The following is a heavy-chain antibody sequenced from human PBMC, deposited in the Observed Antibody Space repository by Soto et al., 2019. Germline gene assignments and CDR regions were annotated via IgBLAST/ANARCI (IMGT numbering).Heavy chain of an antibody. J-gene: IGHJ4*02. V-gene: IGHV4-61*08. Sequence: PSETLSLTCAVSGGSISSGGYYWSWIRQPPGKGLEWIGYIYSSGSTHYNPSLQSRVTISIDTSKNQVSLKVNSVTAADTAVYYCARDHPHSYGVYYFDYWGQGTPVTVSS. CDR2: IYSSGST. CDR1: GGSISSGGYY. D-gene: IGHD5-18*01. CDR3: ARDHPHSYGVYYFDY.